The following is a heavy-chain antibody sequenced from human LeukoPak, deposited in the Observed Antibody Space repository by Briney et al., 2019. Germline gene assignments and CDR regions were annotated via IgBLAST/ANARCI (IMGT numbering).Heavy chain of an antibody. CDR1: GYSISSGYY. CDR3: ARGLIGYSGNDY. CDR2: IYYSGTT. V-gene: IGHV4-38-2*02. D-gene: IGHD5-12*01. Sequence: KPSETLSLTCTVSGYSISSGYYWGWIRQPPGKGLEWIGTIYYSGTTYHNPSLKSRVTISVDTSKNQFSLKLSSLTAADTAVYYCARGLIGYSGNDYWGQGTLVTVSS. J-gene: IGHJ4*02.